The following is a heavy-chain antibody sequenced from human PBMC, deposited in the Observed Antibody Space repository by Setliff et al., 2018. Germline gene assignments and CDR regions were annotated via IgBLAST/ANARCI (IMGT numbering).Heavy chain of an antibody. D-gene: IGHD3-22*01. CDR1: GGSFSTYY. CDR2: INHSGST. CDR3: ARGPPEYYYDSSGYTTLDY. J-gene: IGHJ4*02. Sequence: SETLSLTCAVYGGSFSTYYWIWIRQPPGKGLEWIGEINHSGSTNYNPSLKSRVTISVDTSKNQFSLKLSSVTAADTAVYYCARGPPEYYYDSSGYTTLDYWGQGTLVTVSS. V-gene: IGHV4-34*01.